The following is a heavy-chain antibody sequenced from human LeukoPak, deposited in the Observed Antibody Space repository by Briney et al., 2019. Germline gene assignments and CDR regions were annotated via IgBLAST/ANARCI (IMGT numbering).Heavy chain of an antibody. J-gene: IGHJ3*02. CDR1: GYTFTGYF. V-gene: IGHV1-2*02. CDR3: ARDLGWGGEEAFDI. CDR2: INPNSGGT. Sequence: ASMKVSCKASGYTFTGYFIHPVRQAPGHRLEWMRCINPNSGGTNYAQNFQGRVTMTRDTSTSTAYMELSRLRSDDTAVYYCARDLGWGGEEAFDIWGQGTMVTVSS. D-gene: IGHD2-21*01.